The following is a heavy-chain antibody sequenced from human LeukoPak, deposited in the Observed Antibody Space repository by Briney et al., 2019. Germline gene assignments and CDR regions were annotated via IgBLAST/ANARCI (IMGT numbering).Heavy chain of an antibody. J-gene: IGHJ4*02. CDR2: ISGSGGST. CDR1: GFTFSSYA. CDR3: ARDVRGPFDWLTLFDY. D-gene: IGHD3-9*01. V-gene: IGHV3-23*01. Sequence: GGSLRLSCAASGFTFSSYAMSWVRQAPGKGLEWVSAISGSGGSTYYADSVKGRFTISRDNSKNTLYLQMNSLRAEDTAVYYCARDVRGPFDWLTLFDYWGQGTLVTVSS.